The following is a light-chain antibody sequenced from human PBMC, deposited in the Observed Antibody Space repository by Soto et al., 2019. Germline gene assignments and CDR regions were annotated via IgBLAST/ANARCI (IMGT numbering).Light chain of an antibody. Sequence: EIVLTQSPGTLSLSPGERATLSCRASQSVSSSYLAWYQQKPGQAPRLLIYGASSRATGIPGRFSGSGSGTDFTLTISRLEPEDFAVYYCQQYGSSPNLTFGGGTKVDIK. J-gene: IGKJ4*01. CDR1: QSVSSSY. V-gene: IGKV3-20*01. CDR3: QQYGSSPNLT. CDR2: GAS.